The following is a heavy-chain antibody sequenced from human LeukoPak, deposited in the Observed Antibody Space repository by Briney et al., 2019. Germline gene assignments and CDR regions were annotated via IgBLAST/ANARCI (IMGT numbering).Heavy chain of an antibody. V-gene: IGHV1-8*01. D-gene: IGHD3-10*01. CDR2: MNPDSGNT. CDR1: GYTFTNSD. Sequence: GASVKVSCKASGYTFTNSDINWVRQAAGQGLEWMGWMNPDSGNTGYARNFQGRVTMTRNTSISTAYMGLSSLRSEDTAVYYCARYITMVRGGSWFDPWGQGTLVTVSS. CDR3: ARYITMVRGGSWFDP. J-gene: IGHJ5*02.